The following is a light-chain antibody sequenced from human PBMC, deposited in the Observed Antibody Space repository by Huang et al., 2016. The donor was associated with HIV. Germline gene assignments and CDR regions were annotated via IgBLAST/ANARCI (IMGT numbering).Light chain of an antibody. CDR1: PSVNNY. J-gene: IGKJ4*01. Sequence: DIVLTQSPATLSLSPGERATLSCRASPSVNNYLGWYQEKPGRAPRLLIYYASNRAPGIPARFSGSGSGTDFTLTISGLEPEDFAVYYCQQRSNLLTFGGGTKVEIK. V-gene: IGKV3-11*01. CDR2: YAS. CDR3: QQRSNLLT.